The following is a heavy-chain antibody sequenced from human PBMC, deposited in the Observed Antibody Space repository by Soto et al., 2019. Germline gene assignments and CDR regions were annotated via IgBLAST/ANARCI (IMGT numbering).Heavy chain of an antibody. J-gene: IGHJ4*02. CDR2: MYHSGDS. CDR1: GGSISTDNW. D-gene: IGHD3-10*01. CDR3: TRASASSMLRGVVIN. V-gene: IGHV4-4*02. Sequence: XTLSLTCAVSGGSISTDNWWSWVLQPPVKGLELIWEMYHSGDSNFNPSLKSRVTISVDKSNNQFSMQMASVTAADTALYYCTRASASSMLRGVVINWGRGTQVTSPQ.